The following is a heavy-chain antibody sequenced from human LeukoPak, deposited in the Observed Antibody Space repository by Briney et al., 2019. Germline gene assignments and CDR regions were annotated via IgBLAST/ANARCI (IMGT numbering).Heavy chain of an antibody. V-gene: IGHV4-39*01. J-gene: IGHJ4*02. Sequence: PSETLSLTCTVSGVSISSSSYYWGWIRQPPGKGLEWSGSIYYSGSTYYHPSLKSRLTISVDTSKNQFSLKLSSVTAADTAVYHCASLAYDSSGYYSDYWGQGTLVTVSS. D-gene: IGHD3-22*01. CDR2: IYYSGST. CDR3: ASLAYDSSGYYSDY. CDR1: GVSISSSSYY.